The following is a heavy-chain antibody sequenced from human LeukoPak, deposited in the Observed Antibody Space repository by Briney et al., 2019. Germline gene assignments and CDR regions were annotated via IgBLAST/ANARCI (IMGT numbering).Heavy chain of an antibody. CDR2: INHSGST. D-gene: IGHD3-3*01. V-gene: IGHV4-39*07. J-gene: IGHJ6*03. CDR3: ARRSWSGYPNYYHYYMDV. CDR1: GGSISSSSYY. Sequence: SETLSLTCTVSGGSISSSSYYWSWIRQPPGKGLEWIGEINHSGSTNYNPSLKSRVTISVDTSKNQFSLKLSSVTAADTAVYYCARRSWSGYPNYYHYYMDVWGKGTTVTVSS.